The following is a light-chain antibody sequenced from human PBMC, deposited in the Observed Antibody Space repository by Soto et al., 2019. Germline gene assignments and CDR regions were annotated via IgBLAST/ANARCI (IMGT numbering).Light chain of an antibody. Sequence: DLQMTQSPSSLSASLGDSVTIXXRASQSISSNLNWYQQKPGKAPNVXIYAASSLQSGVPSRFSGSGAGTDFTLTISSLQPEDSATYYCQQSYSTPWTFGQGTKVDIK. V-gene: IGKV1-39*01. CDR2: AAS. J-gene: IGKJ1*01. CDR3: QQSYSTPWT. CDR1: QSISSN.